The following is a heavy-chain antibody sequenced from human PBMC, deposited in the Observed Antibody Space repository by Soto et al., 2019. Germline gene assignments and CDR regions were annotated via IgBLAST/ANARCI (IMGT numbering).Heavy chain of an antibody. CDR2: IDYSGST. J-gene: IGHJ4*02. V-gene: IGHV4-61*01. CDR1: GGSVSSGSYD. Sequence: QVQLQESGPGLVKPSETLSLTCTVSGGSVSSGSYDWSWIRQPPGKGLEGIGYIDYSGSTNYNPSLKSRVTISVDTSKNQFSLKLSSVTAADTAVYYCARERGIAAAGFDYWGQGTLVTVSS. CDR3: ARERGIAAAGFDY. D-gene: IGHD6-13*01.